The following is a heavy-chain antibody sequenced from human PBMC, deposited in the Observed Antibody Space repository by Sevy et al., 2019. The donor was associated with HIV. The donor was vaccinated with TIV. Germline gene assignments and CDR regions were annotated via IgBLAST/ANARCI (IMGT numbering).Heavy chain of an antibody. J-gene: IGHJ4*02. CDR3: ARDPFSNADY. CDR2: IKHDGSGK. Sequence: GGSLRLSCAGSGFTFSNYWMSWVRQAPGKGLEWVANIKHDGSGKNYVDSVKGRFTISRDNTKNSLYLQMNSLRCEDTASDYCARDPFSNADYWGQGTLVTVSS. CDR1: GFTFSNYW. V-gene: IGHV3-7*01. D-gene: IGHD4-4*01.